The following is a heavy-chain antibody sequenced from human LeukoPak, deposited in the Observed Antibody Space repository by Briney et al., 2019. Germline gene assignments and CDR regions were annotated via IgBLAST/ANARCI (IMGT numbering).Heavy chain of an antibody. CDR2: INPSGGST. J-gene: IGHJ4*02. Sequence: ASVKVSCKASGYTFTSYYMHWVRQALGQGLEWMGIINPSGGSTSYAQKFQGRVTMTRDTSTSTVYMELSSLRSEDTAVYYCARWAAAGPTGPYYFDYWGQGTLVTVSS. CDR1: GYTFTSYY. CDR3: ARWAAAGPTGPYYFDY. D-gene: IGHD6-13*01. V-gene: IGHV1-46*01.